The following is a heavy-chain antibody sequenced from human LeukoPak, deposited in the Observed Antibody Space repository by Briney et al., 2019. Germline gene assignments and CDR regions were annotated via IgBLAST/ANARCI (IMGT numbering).Heavy chain of an antibody. D-gene: IGHD5-18*01. CDR3: ARDKTRGLGYSYSKSGNYFDY. V-gene: IGHV3-48*03. Sequence: PGGSLRLSCAASGFTFSSYEMNWVRQAPGKELEWVSYISSSGSTIYYADSVKGRFTISRDNAKNSLYLQMNSLRAEDTAVYSCARDKTRGLGYSYSKSGNYFDYWGQGTLVTVSS. J-gene: IGHJ4*02. CDR2: ISSSGSTI. CDR1: GFTFSSYE.